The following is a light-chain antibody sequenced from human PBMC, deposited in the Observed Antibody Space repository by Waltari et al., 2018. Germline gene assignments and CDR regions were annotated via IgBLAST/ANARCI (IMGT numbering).Light chain of an antibody. V-gene: IGKV1-5*03. CDR1: QNIRS. CDR2: KVS. Sequence: IQVTQSPSTLSASVGERFTITCRTSQNIRSLAWYQQKPGKGPRLLIYKVSTLESGVPLRFSGSGSGTEFTLTIDSLQPDDFATYYCQQYSTYWTFGQGTKVEIK. CDR3: QQYSTYWT. J-gene: IGKJ1*01.